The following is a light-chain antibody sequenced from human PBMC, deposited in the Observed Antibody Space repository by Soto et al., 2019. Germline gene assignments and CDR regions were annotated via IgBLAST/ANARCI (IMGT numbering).Light chain of an antibody. CDR3: QQYGSSQFT. CDR2: DTS. CDR1: QSVNNNY. Sequence: EIVLMQSPGTLSLSPGEAATLSCRASQSVNNNYLAWYQQRPGQAPTVLIFDTSRRATGVPDRFSGSGSGTDFTLRISRVEPDDFAVYYCQQYGSSQFTFGPGTKGNSK. J-gene: IGKJ3*01. V-gene: IGKV3-20*01.